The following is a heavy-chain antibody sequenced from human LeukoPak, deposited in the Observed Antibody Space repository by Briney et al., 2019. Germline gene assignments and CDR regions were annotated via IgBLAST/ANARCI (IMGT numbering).Heavy chain of an antibody. CDR1: GFTFSSYW. V-gene: IGHV3-7*01. Sequence: GGSLRLSCVASGFTFSSYWMSWVRQAPGKGLEWVAHIKQDGSEKYYVDSVRGRFTISRDNAKNSLYLQMNSLSAEDTAVYYCARSVEAGYMDVWGKGTTVTISS. D-gene: IGHD3-10*01. CDR3: ARSVEAGYMDV. CDR2: IKQDGSEK. J-gene: IGHJ6*03.